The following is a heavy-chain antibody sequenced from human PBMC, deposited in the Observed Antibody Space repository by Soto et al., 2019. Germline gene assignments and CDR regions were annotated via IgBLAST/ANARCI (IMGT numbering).Heavy chain of an antibody. D-gene: IGHD5-12*01. CDR2: INHSGST. CDR1: GGSFSGYY. J-gene: IGHJ3*02. Sequence: SDTLSLTCAVYGGSFSGYYWSWIRQPPGKGLEWIGEINHSGSTNYNPSLKSRVTISVDTSKNQFSLKLSSVTAADTAVYYCARGRGDGYNYRAFDIWGQGTMVTVSS. V-gene: IGHV4-34*01. CDR3: ARGRGDGYNYRAFDI.